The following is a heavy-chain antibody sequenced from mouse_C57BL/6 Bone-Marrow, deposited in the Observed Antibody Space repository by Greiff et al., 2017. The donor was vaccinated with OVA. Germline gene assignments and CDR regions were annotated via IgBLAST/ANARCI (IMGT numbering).Heavy chain of an antibody. V-gene: IGHV2-2*01. J-gene: IGHJ3*01. D-gene: IGHD2-2*01. CDR1: GFSLTSYG. CDR2: IWSGGST. CDR3: ARNGGYDAWFAY. Sequence: LKLVESGPGLVQPSQSLSITCTVSGFSLTSYGVHWVRQSPGKGLEWLGVIWSGGSTDYNAAFISRLSISKDNSKSQVFFKMNSLQADDTAIYYCARNGGYDAWFAYWGQGTLVTVSA.